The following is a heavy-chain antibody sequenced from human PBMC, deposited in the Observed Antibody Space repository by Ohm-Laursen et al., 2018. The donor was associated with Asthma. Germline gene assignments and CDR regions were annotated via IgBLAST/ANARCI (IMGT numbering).Heavy chain of an antibody. Sequence: GSSVKVSCKASGYTFTGYYMHWVRQAPGQGLEWMGRINPNSGGTNYAQKFQGRVTMTRDTSISTAYMELSRLRSDDTAVYYCARAGGLHYDSSGYYRAAFDYWGQGTLVTVSS. CDR3: ARAGGLHYDSSGYYRAAFDY. V-gene: IGHV1-2*06. CDR2: INPNSGGT. J-gene: IGHJ4*02. CDR1: GYTFTGYY. D-gene: IGHD3-22*01.